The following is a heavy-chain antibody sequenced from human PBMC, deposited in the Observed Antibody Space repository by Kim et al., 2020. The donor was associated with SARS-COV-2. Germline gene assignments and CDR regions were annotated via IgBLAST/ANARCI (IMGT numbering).Heavy chain of an antibody. CDR3: ARDSGGDSGGAFDY. D-gene: IGHD2-21*02. V-gene: IGHV3-33*01. Sequence: ADSVKGRFTISRDNSKNTLYLQMNSLRAEDTAVYYCARDSGGDSGGAFDYWGQGTLVTVSS. J-gene: IGHJ4*02.